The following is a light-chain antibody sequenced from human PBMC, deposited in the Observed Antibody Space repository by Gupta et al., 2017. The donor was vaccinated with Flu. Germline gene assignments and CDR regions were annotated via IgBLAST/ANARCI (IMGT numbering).Light chain of an antibody. V-gene: IGLV2-8*01. J-gene: IGLJ2*01. CDR2: EVS. CDR1: SGDVGGYNY. Sequence: SALTQPHPASGSPGQTVTISCTGTSGDVGGYNYVSWYQQHPGKAPKLRIYEVSKRPSGVPDRFSGSKSGNTASLTVSGLQAEDEADYYCSSEAGSDNLQVFGGGTKLTVL. CDR3: SSEAGSDNLQV.